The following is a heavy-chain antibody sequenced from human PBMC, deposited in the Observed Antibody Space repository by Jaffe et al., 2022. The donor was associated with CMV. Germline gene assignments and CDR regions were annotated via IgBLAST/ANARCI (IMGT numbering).Heavy chain of an antibody. D-gene: IGHD4-17*01. CDR3: ASLHYGDYDKDY. Sequence: EVQLVESGGGLVQPGGSLRLSCAASGFTFSSYWMHWVRQAPGKGLVWVSRINSDGSSTSYADSVEGRFTISRDNAKNTLYLQLNSLRDEDTAVYYCASLHYGDYDKDYWGQGTLVTVSS. J-gene: IGHJ4*02. CDR1: GFTFSSYW. V-gene: IGHV3-74*01. CDR2: INSDGSST.